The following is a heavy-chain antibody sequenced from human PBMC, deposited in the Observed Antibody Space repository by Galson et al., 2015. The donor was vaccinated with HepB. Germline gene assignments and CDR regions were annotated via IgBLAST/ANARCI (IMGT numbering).Heavy chain of an antibody. CDR3: AREMPLRSSGWYLGFDY. V-gene: IGHV1-46*01. CDR2: INPSGGST. D-gene: IGHD6-19*01. J-gene: IGHJ4*02. Sequence: SVKVSCKASGYTFTSYYMHWVRQAPGQGLEWMGIINPSGGSTSYAQKFQGRVTMTRDTSTSTVYMELSSLRSEDTAVYYCAREMPLRSSGWYLGFDYWGQGTLVTVSS. CDR1: GYTFTSYY.